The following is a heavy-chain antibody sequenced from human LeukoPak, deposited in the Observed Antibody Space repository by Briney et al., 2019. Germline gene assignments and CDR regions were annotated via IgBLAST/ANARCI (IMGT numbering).Heavy chain of an antibody. Sequence: PSETRSLTCSVSGGSISPYYWSWIRQPPGKGLEWIGYTYYSGSTKYNPSLKSRVTISVDTSKNQFSLKLSSVTAADTAVYYCARGARAGYNLEPFDYWGQGTLVTVSS. CDR3: ARGARAGYNLEPFDY. V-gene: IGHV4-59*08. CDR1: GGSISPYY. J-gene: IGHJ4*02. CDR2: TYYSGST. D-gene: IGHD5-24*01.